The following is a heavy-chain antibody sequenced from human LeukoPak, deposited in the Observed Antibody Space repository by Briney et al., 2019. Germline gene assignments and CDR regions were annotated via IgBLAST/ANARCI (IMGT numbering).Heavy chain of an antibody. J-gene: IGHJ5*02. V-gene: IGHV4-59*08. CDR2: IYYSGST. CDR1: GGSISSYY. D-gene: IGHD6-13*01. CDR3: ARHARSNSWYRWVWFDP. Sequence: PSETLSLTCTVSGGSISSYYWSWIRQPPGKGLEWIGYIYYSGSTNYNPSLKSRVTISVDTSKNQFSLKLSPVTAADTAVYYCARHARSNSWYRWVWFDPWGQGTLVTVSS.